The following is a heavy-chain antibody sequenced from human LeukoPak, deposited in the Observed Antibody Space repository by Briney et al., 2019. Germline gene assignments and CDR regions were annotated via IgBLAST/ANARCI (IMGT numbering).Heavy chain of an antibody. D-gene: IGHD4-23*01. V-gene: IGHV4-39*01. CDR3: ARLDYGGPDY. Sequence: SETLSLTCTVSGGSISSSSYYWGWIRQPPGKGLEWIGSIYYSGSTYYNPSLKSRVTISVDTSKNQFSLKLSSVTAADTAVYYCARLDYGGPDYWGQGTLVTVSS. CDR1: GGSISSSSYY. CDR2: IYYSGST. J-gene: IGHJ4*02.